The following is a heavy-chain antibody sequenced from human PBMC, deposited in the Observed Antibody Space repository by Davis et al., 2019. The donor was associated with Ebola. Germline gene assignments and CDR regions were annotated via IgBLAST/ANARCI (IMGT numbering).Heavy chain of an antibody. Sequence: GGSLRLSCAASGFTVSSNYMNWVRQAPGKGLEWVSSISSSSSYIYYADSVKGRFTISRDNAKNSLYLQMNSLRAEDTAVYYCARDLVGGGSWYPLDVWGQGTTVTVSS. J-gene: IGHJ6*02. CDR3: ARDLVGGGSWYPLDV. CDR2: ISSSSSYI. CDR1: GFTVSSNY. D-gene: IGHD6-13*01. V-gene: IGHV3-21*01.